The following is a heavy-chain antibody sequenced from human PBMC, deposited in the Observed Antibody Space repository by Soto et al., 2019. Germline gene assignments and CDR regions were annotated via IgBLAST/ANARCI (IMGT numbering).Heavy chain of an antibody. D-gene: IGHD5-12*01. Sequence: ASVKVSCKASGYTFTSYGISWVRQAPGQGLEWMGWISAYNGNTNYAQKLQGRVTMTTDTSTSTAYMELRSLRSDDTAVYYCARDSRNGYNYWDYYYGMDVWGQGTTVTVSS. CDR2: ISAYNGNT. CDR3: ARDSRNGYNYWDYYYGMDV. V-gene: IGHV1-18*01. J-gene: IGHJ6*02. CDR1: GYTFTSYG.